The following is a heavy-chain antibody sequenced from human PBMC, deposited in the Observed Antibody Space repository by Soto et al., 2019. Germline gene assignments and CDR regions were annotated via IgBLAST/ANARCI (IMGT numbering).Heavy chain of an antibody. CDR2: IIPIFGTA. J-gene: IGHJ4*02. V-gene: IGHV1-69*13. Sequence: GASVKVSCKTSGGAFSSYAISWVRQAPGQGLEWIGGIIPIFGTANYAQKFQGRVTITADESTSTANMELSSLRSEDTAVYYCARGSWDYDTSGYYLFDYWGQGTLVTVSS. CDR3: ARGSWDYDTSGYYLFDY. D-gene: IGHD3-22*01. CDR1: GGAFSSYA.